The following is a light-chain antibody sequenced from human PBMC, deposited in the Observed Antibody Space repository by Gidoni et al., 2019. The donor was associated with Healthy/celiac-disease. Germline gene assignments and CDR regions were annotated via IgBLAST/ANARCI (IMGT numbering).Light chain of an antibody. CDR3: QSYDSSLSGV. Sequence: QSVLTQPPSVSGAPGQRVTIPCTGSSSNIGAGYDVHWYQQLPGTDPKLLIYGNSNRPSGVPDRFSGSKSGTSASLAITGLQAEDEADYYCQSYDSSLSGVFGGGTKLTVL. CDR2: GNS. J-gene: IGLJ3*02. CDR1: SSNIGAGYD. V-gene: IGLV1-40*01.